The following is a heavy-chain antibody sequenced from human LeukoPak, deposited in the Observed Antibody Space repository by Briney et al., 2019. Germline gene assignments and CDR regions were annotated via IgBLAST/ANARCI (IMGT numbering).Heavy chain of an antibody. CDR2: LYNGGSP. CDR3: ARAQDYCSGGSCYGYLQH. J-gene: IGHJ1*01. D-gene: IGHD2-15*01. Sequence: PGGSLRLSCAASGFTVSSNYMTWVRQAPGKGLEWVSTLYNGGSPHYADSVKGRFTISSDKSKNTLFLQMNSLRAEDTAVYYCARAQDYCSGGSCYGYLQHWGQGSLVTVSS. V-gene: IGHV3-53*01. CDR1: GFTVSSNY.